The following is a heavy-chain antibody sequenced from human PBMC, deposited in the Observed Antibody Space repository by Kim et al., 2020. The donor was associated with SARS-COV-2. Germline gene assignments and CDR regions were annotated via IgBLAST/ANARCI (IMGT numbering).Heavy chain of an antibody. CDR3: ARGRTVRGDLDY. V-gene: IGHV4-34*01. D-gene: IGHD3-10*01. Sequence: NSHPSLKSRVTISIDTSKNQFSLKLSSVTAADTAVYYCARGRTVRGDLDYWGQGTLVTVSS. J-gene: IGHJ4*02.